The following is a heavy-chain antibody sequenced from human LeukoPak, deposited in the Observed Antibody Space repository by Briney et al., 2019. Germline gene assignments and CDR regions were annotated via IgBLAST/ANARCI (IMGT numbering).Heavy chain of an antibody. J-gene: IGHJ4*02. Sequence: SETLSLTCTVSGGSISSGDYYWSWIRQPPGKGLEWIGYIYYSGSTYYNPSLKSRVTISIDTSKNQFSLKLSSVTAADTAVYYCASTVFGVLLTNFGYWGQGTLVTVSS. CDR1: GGSISSGDYY. V-gene: IGHV4-30-4*01. CDR2: IYYSGST. D-gene: IGHD3-3*01. CDR3: ASTVFGVLLTNFGY.